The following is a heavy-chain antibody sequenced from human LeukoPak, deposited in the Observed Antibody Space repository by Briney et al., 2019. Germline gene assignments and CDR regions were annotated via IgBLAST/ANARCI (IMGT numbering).Heavy chain of an antibody. Sequence: GGSLRLSCAASGFTFSSYAMSWVRQAPGKGLEWVSAISGSGGSTYYADSVKGRFTISRDNSKNTLSLQMNSLRAEDTAVYYCAKDGFKYQLLSRNAFDIWGQGTMVTVSS. D-gene: IGHD2-2*01. CDR3: AKDGFKYQLLSRNAFDI. V-gene: IGHV3-23*01. J-gene: IGHJ3*02. CDR2: ISGSGGST. CDR1: GFTFSSYA.